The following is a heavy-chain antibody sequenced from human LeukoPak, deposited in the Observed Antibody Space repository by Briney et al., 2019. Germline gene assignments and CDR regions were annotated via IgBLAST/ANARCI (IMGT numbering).Heavy chain of an antibody. CDR1: GDTFTNYD. J-gene: IGHJ4*02. V-gene: IGHV1-18*01. Sequence: ASVTVSCKASGDTFTNYDINWVRQAPGQGLEWMGWISAYNGNTNYAQKMQGRVTMSKETYKNTAYMEMRSLRSDYTAVYYCAREIAPYCTNGVCYIFYYWRQGTLVTVSS. CDR2: ISAYNGNT. CDR3: AREIAPYCTNGVCYIFYY. D-gene: IGHD2-8*01.